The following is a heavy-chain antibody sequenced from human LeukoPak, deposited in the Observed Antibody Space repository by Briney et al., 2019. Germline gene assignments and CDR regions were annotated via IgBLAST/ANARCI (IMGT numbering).Heavy chain of an antibody. J-gene: IGHJ4*02. D-gene: IGHD3-9*01. V-gene: IGHV1-2*02. CDR2: INPNSGGT. Sequence: ASVKVSCKASGYTFTGYYMHWVRQAPGQGLEWMGWINPNSGGTNYAQKFQDRVSMTRDTSISTAYMQLSRLRSGDTAVYFCARSPHILTGENFDYWGRGTLLTVSS. CDR1: GYTFTGYY. CDR3: ARSPHILTGENFDY.